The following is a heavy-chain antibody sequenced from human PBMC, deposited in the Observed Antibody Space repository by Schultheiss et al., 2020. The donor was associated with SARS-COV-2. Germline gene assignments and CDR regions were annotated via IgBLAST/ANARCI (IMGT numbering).Heavy chain of an antibody. J-gene: IGHJ5*02. CDR3: ARGGRAVVIAIRRVGLWFDP. CDR1: GYSISSGYY. V-gene: IGHV4-38-2*02. D-gene: IGHD2-21*01. CDR2: VTHSGST. Sequence: SETLSLTCTVSGYSISSGYYWGWIRQSPGKGLEYIGEVTHSGSTDYNPSLKSRVTISVDTSKNQFSLNLSSVTAADTAVYYCARGGRAVVIAIRRVGLWFDPWGQGTLVTVSS.